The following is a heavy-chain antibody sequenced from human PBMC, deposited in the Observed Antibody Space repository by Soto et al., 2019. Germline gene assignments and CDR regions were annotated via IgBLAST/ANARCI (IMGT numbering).Heavy chain of an antibody. Sequence: QVQLVESGGGVVQPGRSLRLSCAASGFTFSTYAMHWVRQAPGKGLEWVAVISYDGSNKYYADSVKGRFTISRDNSKNPLYLQMNSRRAEDTAVYYWARDKSPYSSGWHNRHFDYWGQGTLVTVSS. CDR3: ARDKSPYSSGWHNRHFDY. CDR2: ISYDGSNK. D-gene: IGHD6-19*01. V-gene: IGHV3-30-3*01. J-gene: IGHJ4*02. CDR1: GFTFSTYA.